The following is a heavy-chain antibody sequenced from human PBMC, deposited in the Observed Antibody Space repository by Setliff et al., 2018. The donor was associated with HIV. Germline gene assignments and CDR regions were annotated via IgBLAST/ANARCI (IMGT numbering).Heavy chain of an antibody. D-gene: IGHD6-13*01. J-gene: IGHJ6*02. Sequence: PSETLSLTCAVYGGSFSGYYWSWIRQPPGKGLEWIGEINHSGSINYDPSLKSRVTISVDTSKNQFSLKLSSVTAADTAVYYCTRAEQQLPYYYYYYGMDVWGQGTTVTSP. CDR3: TRAEQQLPYYYYYYGMDV. V-gene: IGHV4-34*01. CDR2: INHSGSI. CDR1: GGSFSGYY.